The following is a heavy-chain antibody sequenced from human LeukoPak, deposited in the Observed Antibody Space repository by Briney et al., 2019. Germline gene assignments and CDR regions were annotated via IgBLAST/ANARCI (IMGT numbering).Heavy chain of an antibody. CDR3: ARDRSQVVAASGAFDI. CDR2: ISSSSSYI. Sequence: GGSLRLSCAASGFTFSSCSMNWVRQAPGKGLEWVSSISSSSSYIYYADSVKGRFTISRDNAKNSLYLQMNSLRAGDTAVYYCARDRSQVVAASGAFDIWGQGTMVTVSS. J-gene: IGHJ3*02. D-gene: IGHD2-15*01. V-gene: IGHV3-21*01. CDR1: GFTFSSCS.